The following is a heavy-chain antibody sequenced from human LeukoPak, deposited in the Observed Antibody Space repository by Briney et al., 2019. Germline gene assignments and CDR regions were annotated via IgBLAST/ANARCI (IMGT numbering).Heavy chain of an antibody. V-gene: IGHV1-69*04. CDR2: IIPILGIA. D-gene: IGHD3-10*01. CDR3: ARDRKNYYGSGSYYAFDY. CDR1: GGTFSSFA. J-gene: IGHJ4*02. Sequence: SVKVSCKASGGTFSSFAISWVRQAPGQGLEWMGRIIPILGIANYAQKFQGRVTITADKSTSTDYMELSSLRSEDTAVYYCARDRKNYYGSGSYYAFDYWGQGTLVTVSS.